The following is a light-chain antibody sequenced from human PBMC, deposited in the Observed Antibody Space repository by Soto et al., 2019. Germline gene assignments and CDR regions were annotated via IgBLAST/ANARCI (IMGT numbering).Light chain of an antibody. J-gene: IGKJ5*01. V-gene: IGKV3D-20*02. CDR1: QSVSSSY. CDR3: QQRSNWPPEIT. CDR2: GAS. Sequence: EIVMTQSPPTLFASPGERATLSCRPSQSVSSSYLAWYQQKPGQAPRLLLYGASSRATGIPDRFSGSGSGTDFTLTISSLEPEDFAVYFCQQRSNWPPEITFGQGTRLEIK.